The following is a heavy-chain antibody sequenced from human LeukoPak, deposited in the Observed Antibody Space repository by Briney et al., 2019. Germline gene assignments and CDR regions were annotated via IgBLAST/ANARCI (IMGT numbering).Heavy chain of an antibody. J-gene: IGHJ6*02. D-gene: IGHD2-2*01. CDR2: ISSSSSYI. CDR1: GFTFSSYS. Sequence: GGSLRLSCAASGFTFSSYSMTWVRQAPGKGLEWVSSISSSSSYIYYADSVKGRFTISRDNAKNSLYLQMNSLRAEDTAVYYCARVEGYCSSTSCYYYGMDVWGQGTTVTVSS. CDR3: ARVEGYCSSTSCYYYGMDV. V-gene: IGHV3-21*01.